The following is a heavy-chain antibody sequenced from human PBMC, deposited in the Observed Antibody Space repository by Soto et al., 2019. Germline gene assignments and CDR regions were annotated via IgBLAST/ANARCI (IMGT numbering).Heavy chain of an antibody. Sequence: SETLSLTCTVSDDSITSGAYYWGLIRQPPGKGLEWIGTIYYRGSTNYNPSLKSRVTMSLDTSKNQFSLKLSSVTAADTAVYYCARHSPSGDYVFDYWGQGTLVTVSS. J-gene: IGHJ4*02. CDR3: ARHSPSGDYVFDY. CDR1: DDSITSGAYY. CDR2: IYYRGST. V-gene: IGHV4-39*01. D-gene: IGHD4-17*01.